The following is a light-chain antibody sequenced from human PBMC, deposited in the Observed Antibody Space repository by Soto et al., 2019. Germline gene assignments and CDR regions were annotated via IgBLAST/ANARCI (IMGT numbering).Light chain of an antibody. V-gene: IGKV3-11*01. CDR1: QSISSY. Sequence: TQSPSSLSASVGDRVTITCRASQSISSYLNWYQQKPGQPPRLLIYDVSNRATGIPARFSGSGSGTDFTLTITSLEPEDFAVYYCHQRYNWPRVTFGQGTRLEIK. CDR3: HQRYNWPRVT. CDR2: DVS. J-gene: IGKJ5*01.